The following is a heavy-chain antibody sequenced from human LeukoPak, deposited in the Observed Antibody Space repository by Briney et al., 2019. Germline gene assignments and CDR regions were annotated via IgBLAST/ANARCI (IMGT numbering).Heavy chain of an antibody. Sequence: SETLSLTCTVSGGSISSYYWSWIRQPPGKGLEWIGSIYYSGSTYYNPSLKSRVTISVDTSKNQFSLKLSSVTAADTAVYYCARDRSLGYDILTGYSPGNWFDPWGQGTLVTVSS. J-gene: IGHJ5*02. CDR3: ARDRSLGYDILTGYSPGNWFDP. CDR1: GGSISSYY. D-gene: IGHD3-9*01. CDR2: IYYSGST. V-gene: IGHV4-59*12.